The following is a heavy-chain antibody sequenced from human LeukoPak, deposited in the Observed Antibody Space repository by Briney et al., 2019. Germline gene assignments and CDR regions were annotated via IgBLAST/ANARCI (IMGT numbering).Heavy chain of an antibody. Sequence: GGSLRLSCAASGFSFSTYAMSWVRQAPGKGLEWVSAINAGGSTPYYADSVKGRFTISRDNFNNTLYLQVSSLRAEDTATYYCATYDGAYWGQGTLVTVSS. J-gene: IGHJ4*02. D-gene: IGHD3-16*01. V-gene: IGHV3-23*01. CDR2: INAGGSTP. CDR1: GFSFSTYA. CDR3: ATYDGAY.